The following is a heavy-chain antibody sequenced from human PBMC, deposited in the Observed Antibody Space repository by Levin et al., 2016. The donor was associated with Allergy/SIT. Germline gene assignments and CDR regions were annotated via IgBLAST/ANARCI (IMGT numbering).Heavy chain of an antibody. CDR3: AKTGTIFGVVIPSGYYYYMDV. D-gene: IGHD3-3*01. J-gene: IGHJ6*03. CDR2: ISYDGSNK. CDR1: GFTFSSYG. Sequence: GESLKISCAASGFTFSSYGMHWVRQAPGKGLEWVAVISYDGSNKYYADSVKGRFTISRDNSKNTLYLQMNSLRAEDTAVYYCAKTGTIFGVVIPSGYYYYMDVWGKGTTVTVSS. V-gene: IGHV3-30*18.